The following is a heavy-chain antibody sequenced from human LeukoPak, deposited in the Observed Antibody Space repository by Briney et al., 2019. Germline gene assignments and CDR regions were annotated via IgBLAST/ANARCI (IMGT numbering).Heavy chain of an antibody. CDR3: ARMAEWNNWFDP. V-gene: IGHV3-74*01. Sequence: GGSLRPSCAASGFTFSSYWMHWVRQAPGKGLVWVSRINSDGSSTSYADSVKGRFTISRDNAKNTLYLQMNSLRAEDTAVYYCARMAEWNNWFDPWGQGTLATVSS. J-gene: IGHJ5*02. D-gene: IGHD3-3*01. CDR2: INSDGSST. CDR1: GFTFSSYW.